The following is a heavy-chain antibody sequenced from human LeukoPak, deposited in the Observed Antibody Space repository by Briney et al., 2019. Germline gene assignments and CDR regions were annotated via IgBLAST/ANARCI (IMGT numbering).Heavy chain of an antibody. CDR2: INNDGTAT. Sequence: PGGSLRLSCASSGFIFNYFWKHGVRQPPGRGRVGVSGINNDGTATYYADSVEGRFTISRDNAKNTVYLQMNGLRAGDTTVYYSVTVREYGGRETGDSVS. CDR3: VTVREY. D-gene: IGHD5-24*01. CDR1: GFIFNYFW. J-gene: IGHJ4*02. V-gene: IGHV3-74*01.